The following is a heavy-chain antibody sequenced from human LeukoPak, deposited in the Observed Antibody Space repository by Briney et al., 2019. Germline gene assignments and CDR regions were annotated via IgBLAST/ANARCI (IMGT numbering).Heavy chain of an antibody. Sequence: SETLSLTCTVSGGSISSGSYYWSWIRQPAGKGMEWIGRIYTTGSTNYNPSLKSRVTMSVDTSKNQFSLKLTSVTAADTGVYYCARAGSSTSCPVNWGQGTMVTVSS. J-gene: IGHJ3*01. CDR2: IYTTGST. V-gene: IGHV4-61*02. D-gene: IGHD2-2*01. CDR1: GGSISSGSYY. CDR3: ARAGSSTSCPVN.